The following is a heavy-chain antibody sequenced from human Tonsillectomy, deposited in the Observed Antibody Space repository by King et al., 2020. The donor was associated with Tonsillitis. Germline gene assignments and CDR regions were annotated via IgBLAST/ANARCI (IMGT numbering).Heavy chain of an antibody. CDR1: GFTFSNNA. J-gene: IGHJ4*02. V-gene: IGHV3-30*04. D-gene: IGHD3-22*01. CDR3: ACLPMIVVIIPH. CDR2: ISYDGSNK. Sequence: VQLVESGGGVVQPGRSLRLSCAASGFTFSNNAMHWVRQAPGKGLEWVATISYDGSNKYYADSLKGRFTISRDNSKNTLYLQMDSLRAEDTAVYYCACLPMIVVIIPHWGQGTLVTVSS.